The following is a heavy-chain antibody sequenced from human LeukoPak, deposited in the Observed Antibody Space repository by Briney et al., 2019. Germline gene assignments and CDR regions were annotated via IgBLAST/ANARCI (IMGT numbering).Heavy chain of an antibody. CDR3: AGGSSSSPYYYYYYMDV. D-gene: IGHD6-6*01. CDR1: GGTFSSYA. J-gene: IGHJ6*03. CDR2: IIPIFGTA. Sequence: ASVKVPCKASGGTFSSYAISWVRQAPGQGLEWMGGIIPIFGTANYAQKFQGRVTITTDESTSTAYMELSSLRSEDTAVYYCAGGSSSSPYYYYYYMDVWGKGTTVTVSS. V-gene: IGHV1-69*05.